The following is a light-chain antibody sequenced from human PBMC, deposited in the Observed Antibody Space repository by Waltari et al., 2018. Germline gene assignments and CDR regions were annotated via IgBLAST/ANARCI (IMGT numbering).Light chain of an antibody. CDR3: SSYTSSSTFV. V-gene: IGLV2-14*01. Sequence: QSALPQPASVSGSPGQSITISCTGTSRAVGGYNFVSWYQQHPGKAPKLMIYDVSKRPSGVSNRFSGSKSGNTASLTISGLQAEDEADYYCSSYTSSSTFVFGTGTKVTVL. J-gene: IGLJ1*01. CDR2: DVS. CDR1: SRAVGGYNF.